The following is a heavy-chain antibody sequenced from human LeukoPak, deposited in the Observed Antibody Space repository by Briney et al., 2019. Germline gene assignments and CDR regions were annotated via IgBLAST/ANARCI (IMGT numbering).Heavy chain of an antibody. V-gene: IGHV1-8*01. J-gene: IGHJ4*02. CDR3: AKVPLITMVRGVYFDY. CDR1: GYTFTSYD. CDR2: MNPNSGNT. Sequence: ASVKVSCKASGYTFTSYDINWVRQATGQGLEWMGWMNPNSGNTGYAQKFQGRVTMTRNTSISTAYMELSSLRSEDTAVYYCAKVPLITMVRGVYFDYWGQGTLVTVSS. D-gene: IGHD3-10*01.